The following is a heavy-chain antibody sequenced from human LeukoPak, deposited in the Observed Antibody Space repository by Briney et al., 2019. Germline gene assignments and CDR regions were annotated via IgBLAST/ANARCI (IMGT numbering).Heavy chain of an antibody. D-gene: IGHD6-13*01. V-gene: IGHV1-8*01. J-gene: IGHJ5*02. Sequence: VASVKVSCKASGYTFTSYDINWVRQAPGQGLEWMGWMNPSSGNTGYAQKFQGRVTMTRNTSISTAYMELSSLRSEDTAVYYCARGYSSSWYKANWFDPWGQGTLVTVSS. CDR3: ARGYSSSWYKANWFDP. CDR1: GYTFTSYD. CDR2: MNPSSGNT.